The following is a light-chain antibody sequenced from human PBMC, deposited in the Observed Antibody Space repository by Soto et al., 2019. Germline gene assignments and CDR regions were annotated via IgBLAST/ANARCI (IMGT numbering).Light chain of an antibody. V-gene: IGLV1-40*01. CDR2: GNS. CDR1: SSNIGAGYD. Sequence: QSVLTQPPSVSGAPGQRVTISCTGSSSNIGAGYDVHWYQQLPGTAPKLLIYGNSNRPSGVPDRFSGSKSGTSASLAITVLQGEGEADHARRSYDSCLRALFGQGT. CDR3: RSYDSCLRAL. J-gene: IGLJ3*02.